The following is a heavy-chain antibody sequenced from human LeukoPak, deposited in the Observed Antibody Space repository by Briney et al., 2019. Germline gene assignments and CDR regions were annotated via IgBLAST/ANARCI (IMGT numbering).Heavy chain of an antibody. Sequence: ASVKVSCKASGYTFTSYPMNWVRQAPGQGLEWLGWINTNTGNPTYAQGFTGRFVFSLDTSVSTAYLQISSLKAEDTAVYYCARVGSFGEVDYWGQGTLVTVSS. CDR1: GYTFTSYP. CDR3: ARVGSFGEVDY. D-gene: IGHD3-10*01. V-gene: IGHV7-4-1*02. CDR2: INTNTGNP. J-gene: IGHJ4*02.